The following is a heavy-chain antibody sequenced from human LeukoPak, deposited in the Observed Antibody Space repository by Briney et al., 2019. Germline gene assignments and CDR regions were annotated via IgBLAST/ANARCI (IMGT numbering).Heavy chain of an antibody. D-gene: IGHD5-18*01. V-gene: IGHV3-21*01. CDR1: GFTFSSYS. J-gene: IGHJ3*02. Sequence: GGSLRLSCAASGFTFSSYSMNWVRQAPGKGLEWVSSISSSSSYIYYADSVKGRFTISRDNAKNSLYLQMNSLRAEDTAVYYCARGGKKLWFDIWGQGTMVTVSS. CDR2: ISSSSSYI. CDR3: ARGGKKLWFDI.